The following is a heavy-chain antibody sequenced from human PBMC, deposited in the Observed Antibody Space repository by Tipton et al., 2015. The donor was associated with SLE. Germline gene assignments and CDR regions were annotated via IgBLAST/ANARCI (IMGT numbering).Heavy chain of an antibody. CDR3: ARVWLNNAFDI. Sequence: GLVKPSETLSLTCNVSGVSISSSYWSWIRQPAGKGLEWIGRIYTSGATDDNPSLKSRVTMSVDMSKNQTFLKMTSVTAADSAVYFCARVWLNNAFDIWGQGTRVTVSS. CDR2: IYTSGAT. V-gene: IGHV4-4*07. CDR1: GVSISSSY. J-gene: IGHJ3*02. D-gene: IGHD2/OR15-2a*01.